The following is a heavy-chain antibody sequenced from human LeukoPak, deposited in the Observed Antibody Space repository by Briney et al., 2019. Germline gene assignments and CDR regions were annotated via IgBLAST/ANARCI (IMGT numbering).Heavy chain of an antibody. Sequence: SETLSLTCTVSGYSVSSGYYWGWIRQPPGKGLEWIASIYHSGDTYYNPSLKSRVTISLDTSKNQLSLKLSSVTAADTAVYYCARSNGHLSTSWYGNWFDPWGQGTLVTVSS. D-gene: IGHD2-2*01. V-gene: IGHV4-38-2*02. J-gene: IGHJ5*02. CDR2: IYHSGDT. CDR1: GYSVSSGYY. CDR3: ARSNGHLSTSWYGNWFDP.